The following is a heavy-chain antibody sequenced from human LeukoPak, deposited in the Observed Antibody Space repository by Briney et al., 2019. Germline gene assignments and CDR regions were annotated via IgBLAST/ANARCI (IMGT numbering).Heavy chain of an antibody. Sequence: GGSLRLSCAASGFTFSSYWMSWVRQAPGKGLEWVANIKQDGSEKYYVDSVKGRFTISRDNAKNSLYLQMNSLRAEDTAVCYCARAYNDYGDLDAFDIWGQGTMVTVSS. J-gene: IGHJ3*02. V-gene: IGHV3-7*03. D-gene: IGHD4-17*01. CDR1: GFTFSSYW. CDR3: ARAYNDYGDLDAFDI. CDR2: IKQDGSEK.